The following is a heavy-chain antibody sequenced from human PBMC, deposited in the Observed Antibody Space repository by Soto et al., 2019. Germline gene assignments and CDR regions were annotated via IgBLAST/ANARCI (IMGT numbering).Heavy chain of an antibody. Sequence: ASVKVSCKASGYSFTTYGMNWVPQAPGQGLEWMGWFNTYTGNPTYAQGFTGRFVFSMDTSASTAYLQISSLKAEDMAMYYCARSPDSSGYYHYFDYWGQGTLGHRLL. CDR3: ARSPDSSGYYHYFDY. D-gene: IGHD3-22*01. CDR2: FNTYTGNP. J-gene: IGHJ4*02. V-gene: IGHV7-4-1*02. CDR1: GYSFTTYG.